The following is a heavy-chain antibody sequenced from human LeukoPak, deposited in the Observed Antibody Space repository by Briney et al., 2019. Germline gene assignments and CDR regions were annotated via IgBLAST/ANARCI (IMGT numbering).Heavy chain of an antibody. J-gene: IGHJ4*02. D-gene: IGHD3-16*01. CDR2: IYYSGST. CDR3: ARSPFGGGTDY. Sequence: SETLSLTCAVYGGSFSGYYWSWIRQPPGKGLEWIGYIYYSGSTNYNPSLKSRVTISVDTSKNQFSLKLSSVTAADTAVYYCARSPFGGGTDYWGQGTLVTVSS. CDR1: GGSFSGYY. V-gene: IGHV4-59*01.